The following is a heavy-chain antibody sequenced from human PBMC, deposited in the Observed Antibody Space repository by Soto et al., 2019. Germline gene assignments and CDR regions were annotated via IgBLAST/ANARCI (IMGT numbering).Heavy chain of an antibody. CDR3: ARTHDSSVLYFHH. V-gene: IGHV4-31*03. D-gene: IGHD3-22*01. Sequence: QVQLQESGPGLVKPSQTLSLTCTVSGGSISSGGGYYWNWIRQHPGKGLEWIGYIYYSGSTYYNPSLKSRVTISVDTSKNQFSLKLSSVTAADTAVYYCARTHDSSVLYFHHWGQGTLVTVSS. CDR2: IYYSGST. CDR1: GGSISSGGGYY. J-gene: IGHJ1*01.